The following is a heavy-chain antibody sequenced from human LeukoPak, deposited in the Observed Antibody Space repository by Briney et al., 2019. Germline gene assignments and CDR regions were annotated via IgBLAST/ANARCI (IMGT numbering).Heavy chain of an antibody. D-gene: IGHD3-3*01. CDR3: AITIFGVARAPVDY. V-gene: IGHV3-48*03. CDR2: ISSSGSTI. CDR1: GFTFSSYE. Sequence: GGSLRLSCAASGFTFSSYEMNWVRQASGKGLEWVSYISSSGSTIYYADSVKGRFTISRDNAKNSLYLQMNSLRAEDTAVYYCAITIFGVARAPVDYWGQGTLVTVSS. J-gene: IGHJ4*02.